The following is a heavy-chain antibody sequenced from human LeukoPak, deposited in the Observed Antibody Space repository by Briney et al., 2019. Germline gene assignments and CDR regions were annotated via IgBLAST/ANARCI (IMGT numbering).Heavy chain of an antibody. CDR2: MNPNSGNT. D-gene: IGHD6-25*01. CDR1: GYTFTSYD. Sequence: ASVKVSCKASGYTFTSYDINWVRQATGQGLEWMGWMNPNSGNTGYAQKFQGRVTMTRNTSISTAYMELSSLRSEDTAVYYCAISSAKIGYFDYWGQGTLVTVSS. J-gene: IGHJ4*02. CDR3: AISSAKIGYFDY. V-gene: IGHV1-8*01.